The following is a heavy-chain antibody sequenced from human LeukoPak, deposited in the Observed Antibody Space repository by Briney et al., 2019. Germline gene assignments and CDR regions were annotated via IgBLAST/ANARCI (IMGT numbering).Heavy chain of an antibody. CDR2: INHSGST. CDR1: GGSFSGYY. J-gene: IGHJ6*03. CDR3: ARGPYSSSWYYYYYYYMDV. Sequence: SETLSLTCAVYGGSFSGYYWSWIRQPPGKGLEWIGEINHSGSTNYNPSLKSRVTISVDTSKNQFSLKLSSVTAADTAVYYCARGPYSSSWYYYYYYYMDVWGKGTTVTVSS. D-gene: IGHD6-13*01. V-gene: IGHV4-34*01.